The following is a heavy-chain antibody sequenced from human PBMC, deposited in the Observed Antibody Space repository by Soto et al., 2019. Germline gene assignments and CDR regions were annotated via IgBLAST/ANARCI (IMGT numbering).Heavy chain of an antibody. CDR2: INSDGSRT. D-gene: IGHD3-16*01. CDR1: GFTFSSYW. V-gene: IGHV3-74*01. Sequence: EVQLVESGGGLVQPGGSLRLSCAASGFTFSSYWMHWVRQVPGKGLVWVSRINSDGSRTNYADSVKGRFTISRDNAKNTLYLQINSLRAEDTAVYYSARGLMHLYGMDVWGQGTTVTVSS. J-gene: IGHJ6*02. CDR3: ARGLMHLYGMDV.